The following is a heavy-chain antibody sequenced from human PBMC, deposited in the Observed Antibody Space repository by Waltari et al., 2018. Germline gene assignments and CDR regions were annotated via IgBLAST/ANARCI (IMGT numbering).Heavy chain of an antibody. Sequence: QVQLQQWGAGLLKPSETLSLTCAVYGGSFSGYYWSWIRQLPGKGLEWIGEINHCGSTNYNPALKSLGTISLDTSKNQFSRKLSSVTAADTAVYYCAGVSRYYDILTGYYRAFDYCGQGTLVTVSS. J-gene: IGHJ4*02. CDR1: GGSFSGYY. CDR3: AGVSRYYDILTGYYRAFDY. CDR2: INHCGST. V-gene: IGHV4-34*01. D-gene: IGHD3-9*01.